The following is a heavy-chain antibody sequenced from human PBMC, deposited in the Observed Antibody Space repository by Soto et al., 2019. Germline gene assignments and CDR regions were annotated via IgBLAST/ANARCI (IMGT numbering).Heavy chain of an antibody. D-gene: IGHD6-13*01. CDR1: GFTFSSYS. J-gene: IGHJ4*02. Sequence: EVQLVESGGGLVQPGGSLRLSCAASGFTFSSYSMNWVRQAPGKGLEWVSYISSSSSTIYYADSVKGRFTISRDNAKNSLYLQMNSLRAEDTVLYYCARGAAAAGSDSADFDYWGQGTLVTVSS. V-gene: IGHV3-48*01. CDR2: ISSSSSTI. CDR3: ARGAAAAGSDSADFDY.